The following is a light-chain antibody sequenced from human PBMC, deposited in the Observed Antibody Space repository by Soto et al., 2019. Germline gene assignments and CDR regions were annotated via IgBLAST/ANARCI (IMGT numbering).Light chain of an antibody. CDR1: QSVSIY. CDR3: PQRANWPLT. J-gene: IGKJ4*01. V-gene: IGKV3-11*01. Sequence: EVGVTQSPATVSVSPGEGVTLSCMASQSVSIYLAWYQQKPGQAPRLLISDASNRATGVPARFSGSGSGTDFTLTISSLEPEDFAVYYCPQRANWPLTSGGGTKADI. CDR2: DAS.